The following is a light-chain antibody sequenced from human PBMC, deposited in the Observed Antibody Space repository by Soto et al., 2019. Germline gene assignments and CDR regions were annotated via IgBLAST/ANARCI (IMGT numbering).Light chain of an antibody. V-gene: IGKV1-39*01. J-gene: IGKJ3*01. CDR3: QQSYSTPFS. CDR2: AAS. CDR1: QTISSY. Sequence: DIQMTQSPSSLSASVGDGVTITCRASQTISSYLNWYQQKPGKAPRLLIYAASTLQSGVPSRFSGRGFATDFTLTNNSLQHEDFATYYGQQSYSTPFSFGPGTKVEIK.